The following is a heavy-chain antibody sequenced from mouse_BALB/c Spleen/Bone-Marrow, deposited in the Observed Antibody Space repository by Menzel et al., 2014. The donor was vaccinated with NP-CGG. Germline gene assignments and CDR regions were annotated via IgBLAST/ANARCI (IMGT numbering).Heavy chain of an antibody. V-gene: IGHV1S41*01. J-gene: IGHJ2*01. CDR1: GYTFTSYW. Sequence: DLVKPGASVNLSCKASGYTFTSYWINWVKQRPRQGLEWIGRIAPVSAGTYYNEMFKGKATLTVGTSSSXAYIQLSSLSSDDSAVYFCARGGLHYFDYWGQGTTLTVSS. CDR3: ARGGLHYFDY. D-gene: IGHD3-3*01. CDR2: IAPVSAGT.